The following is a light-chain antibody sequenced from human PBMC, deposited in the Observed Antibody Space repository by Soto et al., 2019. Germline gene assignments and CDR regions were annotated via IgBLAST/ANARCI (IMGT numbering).Light chain of an antibody. CDR2: EAS. V-gene: IGKV1-12*01. CDR3: QQANSFPIP. CDR1: QGITNR. Sequence: IHMTQSPSPLSASVLDRVTITCLASQGITNRLAWYQQKPGKAPKLLIYEASSLQSGVPSRISGSGSGTDFTLTISSLQPEDFATYYCQQANSFPIPFGQGTRLETK. J-gene: IGKJ5*01.